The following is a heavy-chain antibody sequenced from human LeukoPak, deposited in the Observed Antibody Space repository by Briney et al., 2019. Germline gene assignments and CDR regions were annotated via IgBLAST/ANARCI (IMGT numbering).Heavy chain of an antibody. CDR2: ISSSGGST. CDR3: AKRERGLSYQDAFDT. J-gene: IGHJ3*02. Sequence: PGGSLTLSCVASGFTLSNYAMSWVRQAPGEGLEWVSSISSSGGSTYYADSVKGRFTISRDNSENTLFLQMNSLRADDTAIYYCAKRERGLSYQDAFDTWGQGTLVTVSS. V-gene: IGHV3-23*01. D-gene: IGHD3-16*02. CDR1: GFTLSNYA.